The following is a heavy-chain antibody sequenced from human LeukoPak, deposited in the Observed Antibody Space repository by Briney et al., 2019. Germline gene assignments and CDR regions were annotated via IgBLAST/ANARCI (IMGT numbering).Heavy chain of an antibody. Sequence: ASVTVSCKASGYTFTGYYMHWVRQAPGQGLEWMGWTTPNSGGTNYAQKFQGRVTMTTDTAITTAYMELSRLRSDDTAVYYCASTPRARNWFDPWGQGTLVTVSS. CDR2: TTPNSGGT. J-gene: IGHJ5*02. CDR3: ASTPRARNWFDP. CDR1: GYTFTGYY. V-gene: IGHV1-2*02.